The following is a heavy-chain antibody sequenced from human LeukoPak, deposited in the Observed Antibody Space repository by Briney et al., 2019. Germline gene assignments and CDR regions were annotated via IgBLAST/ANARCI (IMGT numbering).Heavy chain of an antibody. J-gene: IGHJ4*02. V-gene: IGHV3-30*18. CDR2: MSYDGSNQ. CDR1: GFTVSSNY. D-gene: IGHD4-17*01. Sequence: PGGSLRLSCAASGFTVSSNYMSWVRQAPGKGLEWVAVMSYDGSNQNYADSVKGRFTISRDNSKDTLYLHMNSLRPEDTAVYYCAKDILLIWPYGDPQETNWGQGTLVTVSS. CDR3: AKDILLIWPYGDPQETN.